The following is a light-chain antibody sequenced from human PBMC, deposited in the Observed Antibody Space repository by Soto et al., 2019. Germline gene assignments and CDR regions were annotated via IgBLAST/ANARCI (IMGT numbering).Light chain of an antibody. CDR2: DST. V-gene: IGKV3D-15*01. CDR3: QPYNNWPLT. CDR1: QSIHTS. J-gene: IGKJ4*01. Sequence: EIVMTQSPATLSLSPGDRATLSCRASQSIHTSLAWYQQKSGKPPRLVIYDSTLRANGVPVRFSGSRSGAEFTHTINSLQSEDFAVYYCQPYNNWPLTFGGGTKV.